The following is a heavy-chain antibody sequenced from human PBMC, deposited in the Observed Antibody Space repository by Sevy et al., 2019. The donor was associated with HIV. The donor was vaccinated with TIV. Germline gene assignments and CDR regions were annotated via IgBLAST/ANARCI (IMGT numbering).Heavy chain of an antibody. CDR3: ARDDRGYSGYDRGNFDY. Sequence: GGSLRLSCAASGFTFSSYEMNWVRQAPGKGLEWVSYISSSGSTIYYADSVKGRFTISRDNAKNSLYLQMNSQRAEDTAVYYCARDDRGYSGYDRGNFDYWGQGTLVTVSS. CDR1: GFTFSSYE. V-gene: IGHV3-48*03. J-gene: IGHJ4*02. CDR2: ISSSGSTI. D-gene: IGHD5-12*01.